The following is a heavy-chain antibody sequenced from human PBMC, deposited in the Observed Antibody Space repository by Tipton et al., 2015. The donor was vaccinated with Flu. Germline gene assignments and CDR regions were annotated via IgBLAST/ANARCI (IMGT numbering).Heavy chain of an antibody. J-gene: IGHJ4*02. Sequence: TLSLTCAVSGDSISSDYYWGWIRQFPGKGLEWIGTVSRTGSTIYNPSLKSRVTISIDRSKNQFSLNLKSVTAADTAVYYCARVPLVLDYYGSGGYFDYWGQGTLVTVSS. V-gene: IGHV4-38-2*01. CDR1: GDSISSDYY. CDR3: ARVPLVLDYYGSGGYFDY. D-gene: IGHD3-10*01. CDR2: VSRTGST.